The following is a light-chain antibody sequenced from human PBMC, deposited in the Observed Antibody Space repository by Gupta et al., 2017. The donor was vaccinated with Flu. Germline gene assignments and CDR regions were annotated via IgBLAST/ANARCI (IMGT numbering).Light chain of an antibody. J-gene: IGLJ3*02. CDR3: QVWDRGSDHAV. V-gene: IGLV3-21*03. CDR2: DDR. CDR1: NIRTKT. Sequence: GKTARITCGGDNIRTKTVHWYRQRPGQAPVLIVYDDRARPSGIPERFSGSNSVNTATLTISRVEAGDEADYYCQVWDRGSDHAVFGGGTKLTVL.